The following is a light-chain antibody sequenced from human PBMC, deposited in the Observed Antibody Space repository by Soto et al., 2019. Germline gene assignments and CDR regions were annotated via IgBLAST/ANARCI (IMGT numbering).Light chain of an antibody. CDR3: QQYGTSPIT. CDR2: GAS. Sequence: EIVLTQSPGTLSLSPGERATLSCRASQSVTSSYLAWYQQKPGQAPRLLIYGASNRATGIPDRFSGSGSGTDFTLTISRLDPEDFAVYYCQQYGTSPITLGQGTPLEIK. V-gene: IGKV3-20*01. J-gene: IGKJ5*01. CDR1: QSVTSSY.